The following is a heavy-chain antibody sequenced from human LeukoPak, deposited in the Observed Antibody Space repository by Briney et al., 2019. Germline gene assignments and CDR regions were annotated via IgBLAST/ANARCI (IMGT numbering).Heavy chain of an antibody. CDR3: AREVPAGQRPAADAFDI. CDR2: ISYDGSNK. V-gene: IGHV3-30-3*01. D-gene: IGHD6-13*01. CDR1: GFTFRSYA. Sequence: GGSLRLSCAASGFTFRSYAMHWVRQAPGKGLEWVAVISYDGSNKYYADSVKGRFTISRDNSKNTLYLQMNSLRTEDTAVYFCAREVPAGQRPAADAFDIWGQGTMVTVSS. J-gene: IGHJ3*02.